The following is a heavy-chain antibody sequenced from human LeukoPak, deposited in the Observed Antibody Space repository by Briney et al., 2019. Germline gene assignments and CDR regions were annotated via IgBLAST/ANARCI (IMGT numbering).Heavy chain of an antibody. CDR2: INSDGSST. D-gene: IGHD3-22*01. J-gene: IGHJ4*02. CDR1: GFTLSSYW. CDR3: ARAGVGNYYDSSGTIDY. V-gene: IGHV3-74*01. Sequence: GGSLRLSCAASGFTLSSYWIHWVRQAPGKGLVRVSRINSDGSSTSYADSVKGRFTISRDNAKNTLYLQMNSLRAEDTAVYYCARAGVGNYYDSSGTIDYWGQGTLVTVSS.